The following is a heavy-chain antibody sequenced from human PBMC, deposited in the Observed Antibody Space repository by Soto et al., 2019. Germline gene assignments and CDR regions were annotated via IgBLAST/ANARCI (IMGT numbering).Heavy chain of an antibody. D-gene: IGHD2-2*01. V-gene: IGHV3-23*01. CDR1: GFTFSSYA. Sequence: VQLLESGGGLVQPGGSLRLSCAASGFTFSSYAMSWVRQAPGKGLEWVSAISGGSGTTYYADSVKGRFTISRDNSKNTLYLQLYRQRAEDTAVYYCSNASRGVVVPAAMYWCQGTLVTVSS. CDR3: SNASRGVVVPAAMY. J-gene: IGHJ4*02. CDR2: ISGGSGTT.